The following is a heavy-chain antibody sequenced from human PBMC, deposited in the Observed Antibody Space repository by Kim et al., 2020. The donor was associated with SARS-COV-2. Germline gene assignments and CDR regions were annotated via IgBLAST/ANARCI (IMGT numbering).Heavy chain of an antibody. J-gene: IGHJ3*02. CDR1: GGSISSYY. D-gene: IGHD3-22*01. CDR3: ARTITKTVVSGVDI. CDR2: IYYYGST. Sequence: SETLSLTCTVSGGSISSYYWSWIRQPPGKGLEWIGYIYYYGSTSYNASLKSRVTISVDTSKNQLSLKLSSVTAADTAVYYCARTITKTVVSGVDIWGQGTVVTVSS. V-gene: IGHV4-59*01.